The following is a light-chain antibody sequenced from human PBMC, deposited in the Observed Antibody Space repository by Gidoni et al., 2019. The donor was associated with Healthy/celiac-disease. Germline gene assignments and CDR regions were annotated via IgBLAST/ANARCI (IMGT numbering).Light chain of an antibody. V-gene: IGKV1-39*01. Sequence: DLQMTQSPSSLSASVGDRVTITCRASQSISSYLNWYQQKPGKAPKLLIYAASSLQSGVPSSFSGSGSGTDFTLTISSLQPEDFATYYCQQSYSTPNTFXQXTKLEIK. CDR2: AAS. CDR3: QQSYSTPNT. CDR1: QSISSY. J-gene: IGKJ2*01.